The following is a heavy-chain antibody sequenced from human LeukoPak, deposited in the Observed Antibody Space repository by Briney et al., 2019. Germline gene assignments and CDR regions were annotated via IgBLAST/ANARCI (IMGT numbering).Heavy chain of an antibody. V-gene: IGHV3-30-3*01. Sequence: PGGSLRLSCAASGFTFSSYAMHWVRQAPGKGLELVAVISYDGRNKYYADSVKGRFTISRDNSKNTLYLQMNSLRAEDTAVYYCARAYNEEYQLQQSGPADLGDHWGQGTLVTVSS. J-gene: IGHJ5*02. CDR1: GFTFSSYA. D-gene: IGHD2-2*01. CDR2: ISYDGRNK. CDR3: ARAYNEEYQLQQSGPADLGDH.